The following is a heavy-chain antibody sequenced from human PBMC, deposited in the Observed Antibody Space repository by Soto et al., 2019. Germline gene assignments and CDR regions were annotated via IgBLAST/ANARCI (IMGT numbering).Heavy chain of an antibody. D-gene: IGHD2-15*01. CDR2: IYPGDSDT. CDR1: GYSFTSYW. CDR3: ASLGPRYCSGGRCYLD. V-gene: IGHV5-51*01. J-gene: IGHJ4*02. Sequence: GESLKISCKGSGYSFTSYWIGWVRQMPGKGLEWMGIIYPGDSDTRYSPSSQGQVTISADKSTSTAYLQWSSLKASDTAMYYCASLGPRYCSGGRCYLDWGQGTLVTVSS.